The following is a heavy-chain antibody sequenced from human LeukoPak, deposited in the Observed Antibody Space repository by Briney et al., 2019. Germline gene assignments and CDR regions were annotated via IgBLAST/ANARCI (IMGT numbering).Heavy chain of an antibody. J-gene: IGHJ4*02. CDR3: AGLIVGATTKDY. V-gene: IGHV4-39*01. Sequence: SETLSLTCTVSGGSISSSSYYWGWIRQPPGKGLEWIGSIYYSGSTYYNPSLKSRVTISVDTSKNQFSLKLSSVTAADTAVYYCAGLIVGATTKDYWGQGTLVTVSS. CDR1: GGSISSSSYY. CDR2: IYYSGST. D-gene: IGHD1-26*01.